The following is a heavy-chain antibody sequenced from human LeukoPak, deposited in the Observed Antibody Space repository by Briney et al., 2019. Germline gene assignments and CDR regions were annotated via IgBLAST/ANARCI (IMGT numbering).Heavy chain of an antibody. CDR2: ISGSGGST. D-gene: IGHD3-10*01. V-gene: IGHV3-23*01. J-gene: IGHJ4*02. CDR3: AKAPNYYGSGSYDY. Sequence: GGSLRLSCAASEFSVGSNYMTWVRQAPGKGLEWVSAISGSGGSTYYADSVKGRFTISRDDSKNTLYLQMNSLRAEDTAVYYCAKAPNYYGSGSYDYWGQGTLVTVSS. CDR1: EFSVGSNY.